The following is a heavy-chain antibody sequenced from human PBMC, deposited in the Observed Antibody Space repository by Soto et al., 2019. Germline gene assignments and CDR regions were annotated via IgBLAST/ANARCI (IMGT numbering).Heavy chain of an antibody. CDR1: GGTFSSYT. J-gene: IGHJ4*02. V-gene: IGHV1-69*04. CDR2: IIPILGIA. Sequence: GASVKVSCKASGGTFSSYTISWVRQAPGQGLEWMGRIIPILGIANYAQKFQGRVTITADKSTSTAYMELSSLRSEDTAVYYCARDLGPQVGTHQLDYWGQGTLVTVSS. CDR3: ARDLGPQVGTHQLDY. D-gene: IGHD2-2*01.